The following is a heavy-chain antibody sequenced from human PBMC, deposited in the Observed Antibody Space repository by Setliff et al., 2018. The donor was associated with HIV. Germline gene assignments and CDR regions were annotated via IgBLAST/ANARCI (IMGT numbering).Heavy chain of an antibody. V-gene: IGHV3-21*01. CDR3: ARDRASSGYYARFDN. CDR2: ISSDGRYI. D-gene: IGHD3-22*01. J-gene: IGHJ4*02. CDR1: GFTFSTYN. Sequence: GGSLRLSCTASGFTFSTYNINWVRQAPGKGLEWASSISSDGRYIYHADSVKGRFTISRDNARNSLYLQMNSLRVEDTAVYYCARDRASSGYYARFDNWGQGTLVTVSS.